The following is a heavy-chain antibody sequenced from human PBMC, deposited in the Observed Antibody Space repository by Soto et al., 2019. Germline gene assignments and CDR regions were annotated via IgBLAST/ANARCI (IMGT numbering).Heavy chain of an antibody. V-gene: IGHV3-30*18. CDR3: AKPSIAVAPGPAQDYYYYGMDV. D-gene: IGHD6-19*01. CDR2: ISYDGSNK. CDR1: GFAFDNAW. J-gene: IGHJ6*02. Sequence: GGSLRLSCAASGFAFDNAWINWVRQAPGKGLEWVAVISYDGSNKYYADSVKGRFTISRDNSKNTLYLQMNSLRAEDTAVYYCAKPSIAVAPGPAQDYYYYGMDVWGQGTTVTVSS.